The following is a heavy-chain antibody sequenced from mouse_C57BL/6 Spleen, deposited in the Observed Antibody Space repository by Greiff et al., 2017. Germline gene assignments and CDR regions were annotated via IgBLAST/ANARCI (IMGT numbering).Heavy chain of an antibody. CDR2: IDPENGDT. J-gene: IGHJ2*01. V-gene: IGHV14-4*01. CDR3: TTRDGKGY. CDR1: GFNIKDDY. Sequence: VQLQQSGAELVRPGASVKLSCTASGFNIKDDYMHWVKQRPEQGLEWIGWIDPENGDTEYASKFQGKATITADTSSNIAYLQLSSLTSEDTAVYYCTTRDGKGYWGQGTTLTVSS. D-gene: IGHD2-1*01.